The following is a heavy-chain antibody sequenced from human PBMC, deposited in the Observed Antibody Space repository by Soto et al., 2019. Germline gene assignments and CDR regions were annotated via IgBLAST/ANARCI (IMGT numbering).Heavy chain of an antibody. CDR2: ISGSGGST. D-gene: IGHD3-3*01. CDR1: GFTFSSYA. CDR3: EKLHHFDFWSGYYGY. V-gene: IGHV3-23*01. J-gene: IGHJ4*02. Sequence: GGALRLSCAASGFTFSSYAMSWVRQAPGKGLEWVSAISGSGGSTYYADSVKGRFTISRDNSKNTLYLQMNSLRAEDTAVYYCEKLHHFDFWSGYYGYWGQGTLVTVSS.